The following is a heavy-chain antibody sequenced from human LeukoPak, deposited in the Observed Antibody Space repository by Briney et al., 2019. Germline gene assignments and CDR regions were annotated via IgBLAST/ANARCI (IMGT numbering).Heavy chain of an antibody. D-gene: IGHD3-10*01. CDR3: AKDGLLWFGELSPYRYYFDY. Sequence: GGSLRLSCAASGFTVSSSYMSWVRQAPGKGLEWVSAISGSGGSTYYADSVKGRFTISRDNSKNTLYLQMNSLRAEDTAVYYCAKDGLLWFGELSPYRYYFDYWGQGTLVTVSS. J-gene: IGHJ4*02. CDR2: ISGSGGST. CDR1: GFTVSSSY. V-gene: IGHV3-23*01.